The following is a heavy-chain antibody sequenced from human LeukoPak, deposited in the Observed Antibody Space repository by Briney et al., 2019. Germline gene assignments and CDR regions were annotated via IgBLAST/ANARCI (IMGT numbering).Heavy chain of an antibody. Sequence: SVKVSCKASGGTFSSYAISWVRQAPGQGLEWLGSIIPIFGTANYAQKFQGKVTITADESTSTAYMELSSLRSEGTAVYYCARDGGVAAAGFPPHYYYYGMDVWGQGTTVTVSS. J-gene: IGHJ6*02. CDR3: ARDGGVAAAGFPPHYYYYGMDV. V-gene: IGHV1-69*13. D-gene: IGHD6-13*01. CDR1: GGTFSSYA. CDR2: IIPIFGTA.